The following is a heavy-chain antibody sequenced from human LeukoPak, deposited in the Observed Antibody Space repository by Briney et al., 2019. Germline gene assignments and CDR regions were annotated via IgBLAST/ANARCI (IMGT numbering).Heavy chain of an antibody. CDR2: INPNSGGT. CDR3: ARPSFSSSYSRSVKNWFDP. CDR1: GYMFTDYY. J-gene: IGHJ5*02. D-gene: IGHD3-22*01. Sequence: ASVKVSCKTSGYMFTDYYIHWVRQAPGQGLEWMGWINPNSGGTNYAQMFQGRVTMTGDMSINTVYMELSRLTSDDTAVYYCARPSFSSSYSRSVKNWFDPWGQGTLVTVSS. V-gene: IGHV1-2*02.